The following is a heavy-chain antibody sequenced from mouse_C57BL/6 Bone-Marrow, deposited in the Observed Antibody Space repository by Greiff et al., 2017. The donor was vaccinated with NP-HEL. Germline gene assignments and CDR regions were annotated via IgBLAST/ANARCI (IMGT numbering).Heavy chain of an antibody. V-gene: IGHV1-55*01. CDR2: IYPGSGST. J-gene: IGHJ4*01. CDR1: GYTFTSYW. D-gene: IGHD2-5*01. CDR3: ARESNYEAMDY. Sequence: QVQLQQPGAELVKPGASVKMSCKASGYTFTSYWITWVKQRPGQGLEWIGDIYPGSGSTNYNEKFKSKATLTVDTSSSTAYMQLSSRTSEDSAVYYCARESNYEAMDYWGQGTSVTVSS.